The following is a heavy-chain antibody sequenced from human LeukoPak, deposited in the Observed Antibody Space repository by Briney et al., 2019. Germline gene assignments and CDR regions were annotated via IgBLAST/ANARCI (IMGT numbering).Heavy chain of an antibody. CDR1: RFTFSSYW. V-gene: IGHV3-7*03. CDR2: IKQDGSEK. CDR3: AKLPVFLGGWYDY. Sequence: GGSLRLSCAASRFTFSSYWMSWVRQAPGKGLEWVANIKQDGSEKYYADSVKGRFTISRDNSKNTLYLQMNSLRAEDTAVYYCAKLPVFLGGWYDYWGQGTLVTVSS. D-gene: IGHD6-19*01. J-gene: IGHJ4*02.